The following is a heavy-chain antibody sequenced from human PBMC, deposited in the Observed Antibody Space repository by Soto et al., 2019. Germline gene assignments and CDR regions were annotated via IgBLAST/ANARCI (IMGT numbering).Heavy chain of an antibody. CDR3: ARDDNSPWSPEYYYFYGMDV. J-gene: IGHJ6*02. CDR2: IIPIFGTT. Sequence: SVKVSGKASGGIFTSYAISWVRQAPGQGLEWMGGIIPIFGTTNYAQQFQGRVTITADVSTTTAYMELISLGSEDTAVYYCARDDNSPWSPEYYYFYGMDVWGPGTTVTVSS. V-gene: IGHV1-69*13. D-gene: IGHD3-16*01. CDR1: GGIFTSYA.